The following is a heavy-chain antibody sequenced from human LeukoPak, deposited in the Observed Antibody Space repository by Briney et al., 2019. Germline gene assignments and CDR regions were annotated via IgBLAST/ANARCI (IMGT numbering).Heavy chain of an antibody. CDR1: GGSISSSSYY. V-gene: IGHV4-39*01. J-gene: IGHJ2*01. CDR3: ARRVPYWYLDL. Sequence: PSETLSPTCTVSGGSISSSSYYWGWIRQPPGKGLEWIGSIYYSGSTYYNPSLKSRVTISVDTSKNQFSLRLSSVTAADTAVYYCARRVPYWYLDLWGRGTLVTVSS. CDR2: IYYSGST.